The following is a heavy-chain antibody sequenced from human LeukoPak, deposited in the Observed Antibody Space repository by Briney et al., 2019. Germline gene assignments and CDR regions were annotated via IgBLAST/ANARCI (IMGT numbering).Heavy chain of an antibody. Sequence: GGSLRLSCVVSGFSFSDSYMTWIRQTPGKGLEWLAYISGSGSDIYYADSVKGRFTISRDNAKNSLYLQMNSLRPEDTALYYCSTDPRLLMYWGHGTLVTVSS. J-gene: IGHJ4*01. CDR2: ISGSGSDI. CDR3: STDPRLLMY. V-gene: IGHV3-11*01. D-gene: IGHD2-8*01. CDR1: GFSFSDSY.